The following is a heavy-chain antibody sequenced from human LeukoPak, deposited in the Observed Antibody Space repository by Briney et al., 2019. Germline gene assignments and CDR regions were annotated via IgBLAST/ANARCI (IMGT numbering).Heavy chain of an antibody. J-gene: IGHJ3*02. CDR3: ARGLAAAGDAFDI. D-gene: IGHD6-13*01. Sequence: PGGSLRLSCAASGFTVSSNYMSWVRQAPGKGLEWVSVIYNGGSTYYADSVKGRFTISRDNSKNTLYLQMNSLRAEDTAVYYRARGLAAAGDAFDIWGQGTMVTVSS. CDR2: IYNGGST. V-gene: IGHV3-53*01. CDR1: GFTVSSNY.